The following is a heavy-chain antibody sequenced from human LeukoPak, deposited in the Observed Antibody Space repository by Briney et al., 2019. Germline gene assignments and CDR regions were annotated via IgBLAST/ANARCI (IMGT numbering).Heavy chain of an antibody. CDR2: INHSGST. Sequence: SETLSLTCAVYGGSFSGYYWRWIRQPPGKGLEWIGEINHSGSTNYNPSLKSRVTISVDTSKNEFSLKLSSVTAADTAVYYCARKDSSGYYYARYFDYWGQGTLVTVSS. J-gene: IGHJ4*02. CDR1: GGSFSGYY. D-gene: IGHD3-22*01. CDR3: ARKDSSGYYYARYFDY. V-gene: IGHV4-34*01.